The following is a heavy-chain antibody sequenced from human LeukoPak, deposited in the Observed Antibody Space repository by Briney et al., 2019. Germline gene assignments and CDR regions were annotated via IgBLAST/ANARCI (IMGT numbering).Heavy chain of an antibody. V-gene: IGHV3-15*01. Sequence: PGGSLRLSCAASGFTFSNAWMSWVRQAPGKGLEWVGRIKSKTDGETTDYAAPVKGRFTISRDDSKNTLYLQMNSLKTEDTAVYYCTTENPSGYYYGMDVWGKGTTVTVSS. CDR1: GFTFSNAW. J-gene: IGHJ6*04. CDR2: IKSKTDGETT. CDR3: TTENPSGYYYGMDV. D-gene: IGHD3-3*01.